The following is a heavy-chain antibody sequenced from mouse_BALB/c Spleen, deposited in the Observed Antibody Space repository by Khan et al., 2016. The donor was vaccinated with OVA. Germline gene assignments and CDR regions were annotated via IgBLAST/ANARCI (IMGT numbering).Heavy chain of an antibody. CDR2: VSTGGGYT. V-gene: IGHV5-6*01. CDR1: GFTFSTYG. D-gene: IGHD1-1*01. Sequence: EVQLQESGGDLVKPGGSLKLSCAASGFTFSTYGMSWVRPTPDKRLEWVATVSTGGGYTYSPDSVKGRFTLSRDNAKNTLYLQLSGLKSEATTMFYCTRLAYYYDSEGFAYWGQGTLVTVSA. CDR3: TRLAYYYDSEGFAY. J-gene: IGHJ3*01.